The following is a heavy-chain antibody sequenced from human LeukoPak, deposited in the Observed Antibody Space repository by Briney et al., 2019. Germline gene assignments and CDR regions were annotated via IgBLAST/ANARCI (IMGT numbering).Heavy chain of an antibody. J-gene: IGHJ6*02. CDR3: AKGPGRGRKVGATHGGHGMDV. V-gene: IGHV3-23*01. Sequence: GGSLRLSCAASGFTFSSYAMSWVRQAPGKGLEWVSAISGSGGSTYYADSVKGRFTISRDNSKNTLYLQMNSLRAEDTAVYYCAKGPGRGRKVGATHGGHGMDVWGQGTTVTVSS. CDR2: ISGSGGST. D-gene: IGHD1-26*01. CDR1: GFTFSSYA.